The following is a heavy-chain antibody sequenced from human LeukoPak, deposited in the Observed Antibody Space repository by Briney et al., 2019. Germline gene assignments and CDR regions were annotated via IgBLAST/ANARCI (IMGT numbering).Heavy chain of an antibody. D-gene: IGHD6-19*01. J-gene: IGHJ4*02. Sequence: GSLRLSCAAPGFTFGDYGMSWVRQIPGRGLEWVSGITWNADNTGYAEAVKGRFTISRDNAKNSLYLQMNSLRAEDTALYYCARDWRSGYSIDNWGQGTLVTVSS. CDR1: GFTFGDYG. CDR3: ARDWRSGYSIDN. V-gene: IGHV3-20*04. CDR2: ITWNADNT.